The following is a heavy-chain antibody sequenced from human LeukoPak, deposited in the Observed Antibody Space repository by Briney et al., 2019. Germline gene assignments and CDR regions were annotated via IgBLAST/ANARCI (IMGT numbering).Heavy chain of an antibody. J-gene: IGHJ3*02. V-gene: IGHV1-58*02. CDR3: AAASEIVVVTADAFDI. D-gene: IGHD2-21*02. CDR1: GFTFTSSA. CDR2: IVVGSGNT. Sequence: ASVKVSCKASGFTFTSSAMQWVRQARGQRLEWIGWIVVGSGNTNYAQKFRERVTITRDMSTSTAYMELSSLRSEDTAVYYCAAASEIVVVTADAFDIWGQGTMVTVSS.